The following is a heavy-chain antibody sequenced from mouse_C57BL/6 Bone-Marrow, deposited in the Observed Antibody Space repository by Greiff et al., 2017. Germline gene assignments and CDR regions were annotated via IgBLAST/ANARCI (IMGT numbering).Heavy chain of an antibody. CDR3: ARRYGSPYAMDY. CDR2: ISNLAYSI. V-gene: IGHV5-15*01. CDR1: GFTFSDYG. Sequence: EVKLMESGGGLVQPGGSLKLSCAASGFTFSDYGMAWVRQAPRKGPEWVAFISNLAYSIYYADTVTGRFTISRENAKNTRYLEMSSLRSEDTAMYYCARRYGSPYAMDYWGQGTSVTVSS. J-gene: IGHJ4*01. D-gene: IGHD1-1*01.